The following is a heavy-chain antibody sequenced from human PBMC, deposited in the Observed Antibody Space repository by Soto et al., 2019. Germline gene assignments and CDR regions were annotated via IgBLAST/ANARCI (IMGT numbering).Heavy chain of an antibody. J-gene: IGHJ6*02. D-gene: IGHD3-22*01. Sequence: QVQLVQSGAEVKKPGASVKVSCKASGYTFASYGINWVRQAPGQGLERLGWISPYDGYTHYAQILQGRVSMTTDTSTKTAYMELRSLRSDDTASYYCARGGYYDSSGARNYYFYGMNVWGQGTTVTVSS. CDR3: ARGGYYDSSGARNYYFYGMNV. CDR1: GYTFASYG. V-gene: IGHV1-18*01. CDR2: ISPYDGYT.